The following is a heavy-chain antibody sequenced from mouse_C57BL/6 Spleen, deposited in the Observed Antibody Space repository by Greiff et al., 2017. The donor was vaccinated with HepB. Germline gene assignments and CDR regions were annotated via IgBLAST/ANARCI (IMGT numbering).Heavy chain of an antibody. CDR3: ASYDYDWFAY. Sequence: VQLQQSGAELVRPGTSVKVSCKASGYAFTNYLIEWVKQRPGQGLEWIGVINPGSGGTNYNEKFKGKATLTADKSSSTAYMQLSSLTSEDSAVYFCASYDYDWFAYWGQGTLVTVSA. CDR2: INPGSGGT. V-gene: IGHV1-54*01. D-gene: IGHD2-4*01. CDR1: GYAFTNYL. J-gene: IGHJ3*01.